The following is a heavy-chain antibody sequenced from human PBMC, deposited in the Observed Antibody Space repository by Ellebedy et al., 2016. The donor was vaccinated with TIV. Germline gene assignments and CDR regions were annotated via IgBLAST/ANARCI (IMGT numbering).Heavy chain of an antibody. D-gene: IGHD3-22*01. CDR3: ARDSITMIVVVRTVPDY. J-gene: IGHJ4*02. Sequence: ASVKVSCXASGYTFTSYGISWVRQAPGQGLEWMGWISAYNGNTNYAQKLQGRVTMTTDTSTSTAYMELRSLRSDDTAVYYCARDSITMIVVVRTVPDYWGQGTLVTVSS. CDR1: GYTFTSYG. V-gene: IGHV1-18*01. CDR2: ISAYNGNT.